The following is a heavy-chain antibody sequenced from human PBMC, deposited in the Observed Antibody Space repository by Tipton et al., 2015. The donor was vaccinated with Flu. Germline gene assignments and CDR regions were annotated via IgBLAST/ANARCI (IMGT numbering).Heavy chain of an antibody. Sequence: QLMQSGAEVRKPGASVKVSCKASGYIFIGYYMHWVRQAHGQGLEWMGRIKPTSGGTDYAQKFQGRVTMTTDTSISTAYLELSRLRSDDTAVYYCASPQHGSGSYYYYYGMDVWGQGTTVTVSS. CDR2: IKPTSGGT. V-gene: IGHV1-2*06. CDR1: GYIFIGYY. D-gene: IGHD3-10*01. CDR3: ASPQHGSGSYYYYYGMDV. J-gene: IGHJ6*02.